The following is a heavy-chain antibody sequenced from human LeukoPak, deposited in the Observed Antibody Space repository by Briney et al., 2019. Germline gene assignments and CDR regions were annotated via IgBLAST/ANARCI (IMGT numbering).Heavy chain of an antibody. CDR1: EFTFSAFW. V-gene: IGHV3-74*01. D-gene: IGHD6-19*01. Sequence: PGESLRLSCAACEFTFSAFWMHWVRQVPGKGLVWVSRINSDGSDIRYADSVKGRFTISRDNAKNTLYLQMNSLRAEDTAVYYCARERRSSGWYDAFDMRGQGTMVTVFS. J-gene: IGHJ3*02. CDR3: ARERRSSGWYDAFDM. CDR2: INSDGSDI.